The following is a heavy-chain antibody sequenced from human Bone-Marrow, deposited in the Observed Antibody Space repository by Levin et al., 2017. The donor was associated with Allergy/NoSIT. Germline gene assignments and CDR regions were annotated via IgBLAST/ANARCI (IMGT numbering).Heavy chain of an antibody. D-gene: IGHD1-26*01. Sequence: PSETLSLTCTVSGGSLSNYYWSWIRQPPGKGLEWIGYVFYIGSTTYNPSLKSRVAISVDTSKNQFSLRLSSLTAADTAVYYCARVAREGTTTFYYFDYWGQGSLVIVSS. CDR1: GGSLSNYY. V-gene: IGHV4-59*01. CDR3: ARVAREGTTTFYYFDY. J-gene: IGHJ4*02. CDR2: VFYIGST.